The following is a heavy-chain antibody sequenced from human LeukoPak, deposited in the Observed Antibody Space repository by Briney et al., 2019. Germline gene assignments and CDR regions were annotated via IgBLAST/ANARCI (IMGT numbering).Heavy chain of an antibody. Sequence: SETLSLTCTVSGYSISSGYYWGWIRQPPGKGLEWIGYISYSGSTNYNPSLKSRVTISIDMSKNQFSLKLSSVTAADTAVYYCARGSHPLPMIWGQGTMVTVSS. CDR3: ARGSHPLPMI. CDR2: ISYSGST. D-gene: IGHD2-15*01. CDR1: GYSISSGYY. J-gene: IGHJ3*02. V-gene: IGHV4-38-2*02.